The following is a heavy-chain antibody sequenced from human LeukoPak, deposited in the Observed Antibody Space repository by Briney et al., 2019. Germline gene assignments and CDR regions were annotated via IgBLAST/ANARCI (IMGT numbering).Heavy chain of an antibody. CDR2: IWYDGSKK. D-gene: IGHD6-19*01. Sequence: GRSLRLSCAASGFTFSRYGMHWVRQAPGKGLEWVAVIWYDGSKKNYADSVKGRFTISRDNSKNTLNLQMTSLRAEDTAAYYCARVSEDYSSGWYEEYFQYWGQGTLDIVSS. V-gene: IGHV3-33*01. J-gene: IGHJ1*01. CDR3: ARVSEDYSSGWYEEYFQY. CDR1: GFTFSRYG.